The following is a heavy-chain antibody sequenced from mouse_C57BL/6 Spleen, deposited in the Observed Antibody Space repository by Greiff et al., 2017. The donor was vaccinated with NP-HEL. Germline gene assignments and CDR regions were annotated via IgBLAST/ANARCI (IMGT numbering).Heavy chain of an antibody. CDR2: ISYDGSN. Sequence: ESGPGLVKPSQSLSLTCSVTGYSITSGYYWNWIRQFPGNKLEWMGYISYDGSNNYNPSLKNRISITRDTSKNQFFLKLNSVTTEDTATYYCARTWDLAYWGQGTLVTVSA. D-gene: IGHD4-1*01. V-gene: IGHV3-6*01. J-gene: IGHJ3*01. CDR1: GYSITSGYY. CDR3: ARTWDLAY.